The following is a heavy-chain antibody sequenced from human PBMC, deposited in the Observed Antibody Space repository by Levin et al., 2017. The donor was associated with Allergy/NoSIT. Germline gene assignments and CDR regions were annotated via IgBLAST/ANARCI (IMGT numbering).Heavy chain of an antibody. D-gene: IGHD2-21*02. CDR3: ARAGYSGGPYCGDDCYYYFDS. Sequence: GGSLRLSCAASGFDFSSYGMHWVRQTPGKGLEWVAVIWDDGNKKLYAQSVKGRFTISRDNSKNSLSLQMDSLRDEDTALYYCARAGYSGGPYCGDDCYYYFDSWGQGTPVTVSS. J-gene: IGHJ4*02. CDR2: IWDDGNKK. V-gene: IGHV3-33*01. CDR1: GFDFSSYG.